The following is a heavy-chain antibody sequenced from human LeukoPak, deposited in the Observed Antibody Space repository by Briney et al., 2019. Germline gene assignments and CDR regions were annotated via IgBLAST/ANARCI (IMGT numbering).Heavy chain of an antibody. CDR2: IIPIFGTA. D-gene: IGHD5-12*01. CDR1: GGTFSSYA. CDR3: ARGRLPSYYYYYMDV. J-gene: IGHJ6*03. Sequence: ASVKVSCKASGGTFSSYAISWVRQAPGQGLEWMGGIIPIFGTANYAQKFQGRVTITTDGSTSTAYMELSSLRSEDTAVYYCARGRLPSYYYYYMDVWGKGTTVTVSS. V-gene: IGHV1-69*05.